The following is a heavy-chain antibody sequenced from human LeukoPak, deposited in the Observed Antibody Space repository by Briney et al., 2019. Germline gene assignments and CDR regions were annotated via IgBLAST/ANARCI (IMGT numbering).Heavy chain of an antibody. Sequence: PGGSLRLSCAASEFIVSINYMTWVRQAPGKGLEWIGSFYHSGSTYYNPSLKSRVTISVDTSKNQFSLNLSSVTAADTAVYYCARARIAVAGTGINLDWFDPWGQGTLVTVSS. CDR1: EFIVSINY. V-gene: IGHV4-38-2*01. CDR2: FYHSGST. D-gene: IGHD6-19*01. J-gene: IGHJ5*02. CDR3: ARARIAVAGTGINLDWFDP.